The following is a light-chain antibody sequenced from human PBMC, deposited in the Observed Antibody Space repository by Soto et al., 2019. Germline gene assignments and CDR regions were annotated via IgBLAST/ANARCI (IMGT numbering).Light chain of an antibody. Sequence: EIGKTQSPLPLPVTPGEPASLACRASQSLLYNNTYNYLDWYVQKPGQSPQLLFYFGSNRAPGVPDRFSGSGSGTDFTLKINRVEAEDVGTYYCMQALQSLTFGQGTRLEIK. V-gene: IGKV2-28*01. CDR1: QSLLYNNTYNY. CDR3: MQALQSLT. CDR2: FGS. J-gene: IGKJ5*01.